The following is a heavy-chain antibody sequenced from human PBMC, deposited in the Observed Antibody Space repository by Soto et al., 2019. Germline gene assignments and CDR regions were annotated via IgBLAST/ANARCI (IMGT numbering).Heavy chain of an antibody. D-gene: IGHD5-12*01. CDR2: ISSDGDTI. J-gene: IGHJ6*02. Sequence: EVHLIESGGGWVQPGTSLRVSCAASGFTFHEYAMHWVRQAPGKGLEWVSGISSDGDTIAYADSVQGRFTVFRDNAKNSLYLQMNSLRAGDTALYYCTKGGYDLIYYFGMDVWGQGTTVTVSS. CDR3: TKGGYDLIYYFGMDV. CDR1: GFTFHEYA. V-gene: IGHV3-9*01.